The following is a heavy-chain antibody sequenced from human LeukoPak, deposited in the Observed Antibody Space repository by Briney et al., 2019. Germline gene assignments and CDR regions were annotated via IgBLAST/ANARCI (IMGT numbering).Heavy chain of an antibody. Sequence: PSETLSLTCTVSGGSISSGDYYWSWIRQPPGKGLEWIGEINHSGSTNYNPSLKSRVTISVDTSKNQFSLKLSSVTAADTAVYYCARGVWLSPRFDPWGQGTLVTVSS. D-gene: IGHD3-9*01. CDR2: INHSGST. V-gene: IGHV4-30-4*08. CDR3: ARGVWLSPRFDP. CDR1: GGSISSGDYY. J-gene: IGHJ5*02.